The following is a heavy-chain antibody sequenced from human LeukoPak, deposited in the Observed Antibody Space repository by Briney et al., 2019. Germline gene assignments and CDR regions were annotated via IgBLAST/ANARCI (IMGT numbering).Heavy chain of an antibody. CDR1: GITLSNYG. CDR2: ISGSGGST. CDR3: AKRGVVIRVILVGFHKEAYYFDS. V-gene: IGHV3-23*01. J-gene: IGHJ4*02. Sequence: GGSLRLSRAVSGITLSNYGMSWVRQAPGKGLEWVAGISGSGGSTNYADSVKGRFTTSRDNRKNTLYLQMNSLRAEDTAVYFCAKRGVVIRVILVGFHKEAYYFDSWGQGALVTVSS. D-gene: IGHD3-22*01.